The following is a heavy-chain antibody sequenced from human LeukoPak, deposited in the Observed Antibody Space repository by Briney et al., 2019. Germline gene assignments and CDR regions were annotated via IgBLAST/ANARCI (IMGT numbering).Heavy chain of an antibody. CDR1: GYTFTSYD. D-gene: IGHD1-26*01. CDR3: ARDMDSGPDFFDY. CDR2: INPNSGGT. V-gene: IGHV1-2*02. J-gene: IGHJ4*02. Sequence: GASVKVSCKASGYTFTSYDINWVRQAPGQGLEWMGWINPNSGGTNYAQKFQGRVTMTRDTSISTAYMELSRLRSDDTAVYYCARDMDSGPDFFDYWGLGTLVTVSS.